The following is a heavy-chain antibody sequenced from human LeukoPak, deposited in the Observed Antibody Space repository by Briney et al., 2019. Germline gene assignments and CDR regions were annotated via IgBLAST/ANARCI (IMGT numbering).Heavy chain of an antibody. J-gene: IGHJ6*02. V-gene: IGHV5-10-1*01. CDR3: ARPNTYYHNMDV. D-gene: IGHD2/OR15-2a*01. Sequence: GESLRISCKGSGYSFTNYWISWVRQMPGKGLEWMGRIDPSDSYTNYSPSFQGHVTISADKSISTAYLQWSSLKASDTAMYYCARPNTYYHNMDVWGQGTTVTVS. CDR2: IDPSDSYT. CDR1: GYSFTNYW.